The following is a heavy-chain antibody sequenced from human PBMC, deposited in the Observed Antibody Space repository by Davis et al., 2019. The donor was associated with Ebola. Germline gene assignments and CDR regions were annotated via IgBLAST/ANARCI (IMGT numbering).Heavy chain of an antibody. CDR3: ARDLGAATLFDY. Sequence: PGGSLRLSCAASGFTFSSYSINWVRQTPGKGLEWVSYISGSSDIIYYADSVKGRFTISRDNAQNSLYLQMNSLRVEDTAVFYCARDLGAATLFDYGGQGTLVTVSP. CDR2: ISGSSDII. CDR1: GFTFSSYS. D-gene: IGHD1-26*01. J-gene: IGHJ4*02. V-gene: IGHV3-48*01.